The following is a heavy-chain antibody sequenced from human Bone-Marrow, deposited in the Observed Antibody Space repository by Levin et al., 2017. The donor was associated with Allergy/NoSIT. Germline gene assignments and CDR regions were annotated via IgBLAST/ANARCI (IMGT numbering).Heavy chain of an antibody. Sequence: PSETLSLTCTVSGGSISSGDYYWSWIRQPPGKGLEWIGYIYYSGSTYYNPSLKSRVTISVDTSKNQFSLKLSSVTAADTAVYYCARVIAFEGIDYWGQGTLVTVSS. V-gene: IGHV4-30-4*01. CDR1: GGSISSGDYY. D-gene: IGHD3-16*01. CDR3: ARVIAFEGIDY. J-gene: IGHJ4*02. CDR2: IYYSGST.